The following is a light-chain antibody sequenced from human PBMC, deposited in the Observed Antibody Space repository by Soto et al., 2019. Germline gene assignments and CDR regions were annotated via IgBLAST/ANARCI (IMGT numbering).Light chain of an antibody. J-gene: IGKJ1*01. Sequence: DIHMTHSPSTLSASIGDRLTITFRAIQIISSWVAWYQQKPGKPPKLLIYDVSSLQSGVPSRFSGSGSGTEFTLTISSLQPDDFATYYCQHYKMYSPWTFGQGTKVDIK. CDR3: QHYKMYSPWT. V-gene: IGKV1-5*01. CDR2: DVS. CDR1: QIISSW.